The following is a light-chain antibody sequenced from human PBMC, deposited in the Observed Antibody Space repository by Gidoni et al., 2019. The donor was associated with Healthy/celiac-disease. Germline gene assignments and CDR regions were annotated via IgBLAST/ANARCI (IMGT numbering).Light chain of an antibody. V-gene: IGKV3-15*01. CDR3: QQYNNWPGA. J-gene: IGKJ3*01. CDR1: QSVSSN. Sequence: EIVMTQSPATLSASPGERATLSCRASQSVSSNLAWYQQKPGQAPRLLIYGASTRATGIPARFSGSGSETEFTLTISSLQSEDFAVYYCQQYNNWPGAFGPGTKVDIK. CDR2: GAS.